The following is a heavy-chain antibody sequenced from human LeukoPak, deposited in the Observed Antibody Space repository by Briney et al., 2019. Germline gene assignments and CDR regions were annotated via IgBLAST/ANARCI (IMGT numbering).Heavy chain of an antibody. CDR2: IYYSGST. V-gene: IGHV4-39*01. CDR3: ARPYYYGSGTDY. CDR1: GGSISSSSYY. J-gene: IGHJ4*02. Sequence: SETLSLTYTVSGGSISSSSYYWGWIRQPPGKGLEWIGSIYYSGSTYYNPSLKSRVTISVDTSKNQFSLKLSSVTAADTAVYYCARPYYYGSGTDYWGQGTLVTVSS. D-gene: IGHD3-10*01.